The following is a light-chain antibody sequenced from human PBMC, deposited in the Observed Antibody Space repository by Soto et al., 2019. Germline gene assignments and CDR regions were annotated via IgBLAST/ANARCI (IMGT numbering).Light chain of an antibody. J-gene: IGLJ1*01. CDR1: SNDVGGYNY. Sequence: QSALTQPASVSGSPGQSITMSCTGTSNDVGGYNYVSWFQQHPGKAPKLLIFEVSNRPSGVSHRFSGSKSGNTASLTISGLQAEDEADYYCSSFTSTSNFVFGSGTKVTVL. CDR3: SSFTSTSNFV. CDR2: EVS. V-gene: IGLV2-14*01.